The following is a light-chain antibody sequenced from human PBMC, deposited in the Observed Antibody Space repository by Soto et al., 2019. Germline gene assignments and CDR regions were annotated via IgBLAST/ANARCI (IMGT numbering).Light chain of an antibody. CDR1: QSVSSTY. Sequence: EIVLTQSPGTLSLSPGERATLSCRASQSVSSTYLAWYQQKPGQAPRLLIYGASSRATGIPDRFSGSGSGTDFTLTISRLEPEDVAVYYCQQCASAPGTFGQGTKLEIK. CDR2: GAS. CDR3: QQCASAPGT. V-gene: IGKV3-20*01. J-gene: IGKJ1*01.